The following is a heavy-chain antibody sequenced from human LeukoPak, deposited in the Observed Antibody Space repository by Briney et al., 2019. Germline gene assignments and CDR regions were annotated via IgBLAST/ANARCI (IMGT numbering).Heavy chain of an antibody. CDR2: MNPNSGNT. Sequence: ASVKVSCKTSGYTFTNYGINWVRQATGQGLEWMGWMNPNSGNTGYAQKFQGRVTMTRNTSISTAYMELSSLRSEDTAVYYCARVPRPSPFDYWGQGTLVTVSS. CDR3: ARVPRPSPFDY. J-gene: IGHJ4*02. V-gene: IGHV1-8*02. CDR1: GYTFTNYG.